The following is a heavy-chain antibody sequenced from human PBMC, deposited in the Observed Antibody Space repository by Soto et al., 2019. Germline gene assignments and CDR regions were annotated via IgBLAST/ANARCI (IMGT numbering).Heavy chain of an antibody. Sequence: SETLSLTCTVSGGSVTTYYWSWIRQPPGKGLEWIANINYSGSTNYNPSLKSRVTISVDTSKNQFSLKVSSVTAADTAVYYCARDSPPSDYWGQGTLVTVSS. J-gene: IGHJ4*02. CDR1: GGSVTTYY. CDR2: INYSGST. V-gene: IGHV4-59*02. CDR3: ARDSPPSDY.